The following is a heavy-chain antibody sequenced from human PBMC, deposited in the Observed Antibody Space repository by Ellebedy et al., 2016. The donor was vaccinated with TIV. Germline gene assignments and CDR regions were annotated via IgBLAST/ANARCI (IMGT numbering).Heavy chain of an antibody. J-gene: IGHJ4*02. CDR1: GFTFSSYG. CDR2: ISYDGSNK. D-gene: IGHD6-19*01. CDR3: AKDLAEWLALLDY. V-gene: IGHV3-30*18. Sequence: GESLKISXAASGFTFSSYGMHWVRQAPGKGLEWVAVISYDGSNKYYADSVKGRFTISRDNSKNTLYLQMNSLRAEDTAVYYCAKDLAEWLALLDYWGQGTLVTVSS.